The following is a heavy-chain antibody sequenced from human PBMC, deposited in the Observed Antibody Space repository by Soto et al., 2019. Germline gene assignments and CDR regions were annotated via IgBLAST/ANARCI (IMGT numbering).Heavy chain of an antibody. V-gene: IGHV3-48*03. CDR1: GFSFRGFE. D-gene: IGHD3-22*01. J-gene: IGHJ6*02. CDR3: ARAMIIVEYGMDI. CDR2: ITASGTVT. Sequence: DEQLVESGGGLVQPGGSLRLSCAASGFSFRGFEMNWVRQAPGKGLEWLSYITASGTVTHYADSVKGRFTISGDNAKNSLFLHMSSLRADDTAIYYCARAMIIVEYGMDIWGQGTAVTVSS.